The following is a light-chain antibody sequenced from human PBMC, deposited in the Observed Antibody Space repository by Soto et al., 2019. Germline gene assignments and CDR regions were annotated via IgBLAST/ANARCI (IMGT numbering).Light chain of an antibody. CDR2: KAS. Sequence: DIQMTQSPSTLSASVGDRVTITCRASQSVGSWLAWYQQKPGKAPKLLICKASSLESGVPSRFSGSGSGTEFTLAISSLQPDDVASYYCQQYSTYPWTFGQGTKVEIK. CDR1: QSVGSW. CDR3: QQYSTYPWT. J-gene: IGKJ1*01. V-gene: IGKV1-5*03.